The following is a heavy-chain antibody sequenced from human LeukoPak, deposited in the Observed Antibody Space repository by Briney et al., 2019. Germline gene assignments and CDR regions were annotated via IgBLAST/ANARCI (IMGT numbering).Heavy chain of an antibody. CDR1: GFTFSSYA. CDR3: ARENGGSSFFLDY. J-gene: IGHJ4*02. Sequence: GGSLRLSCAASGFTFSSYAMSWVRQAPGKGLEWVSSISSSSSYIYYADSLKGRFTISRDNAKNSLYLQMNSLRAEDTAVYYCARENGGSSFFLDYWGQGTLVTVSS. D-gene: IGHD6-13*01. CDR2: ISSSSSYI. V-gene: IGHV3-21*01.